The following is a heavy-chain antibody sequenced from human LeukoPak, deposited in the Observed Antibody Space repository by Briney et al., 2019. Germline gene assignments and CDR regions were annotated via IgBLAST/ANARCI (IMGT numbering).Heavy chain of an antibody. CDR1: GGTFSSYA. J-gene: IGHJ6*02. CDR3: ARDGGSFSYNMDV. Sequence: ASVKVSCKASGGTFSSYAISWVRQAPGQGLEWMGGIIPIFGTANYAQKFQGRVTITADESTSTVYMELSSLRSEDTAVYFCARDGGSFSYNMDVWGQGTTVTVSS. CDR2: IIPIFGTA. D-gene: IGHD1-26*01. V-gene: IGHV1-69*13.